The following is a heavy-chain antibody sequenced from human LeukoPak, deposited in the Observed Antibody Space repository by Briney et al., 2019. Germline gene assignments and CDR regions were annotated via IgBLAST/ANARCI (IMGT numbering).Heavy chain of an antibody. Sequence: ASVKVSCKASGYTFTAYDINWVRQATGQGLEWMGWMNPNSGNTGYAQKFQGRVTMTRDTSTSTVYMELSSLRSEDTAVYYCARDHSSGYISRTNWFDPWGQGTLVTVSS. D-gene: IGHD3-22*01. CDR1: GYTFTAYD. J-gene: IGHJ5*02. V-gene: IGHV1-8*02. CDR2: MNPNSGNT. CDR3: ARDHSSGYISRTNWFDP.